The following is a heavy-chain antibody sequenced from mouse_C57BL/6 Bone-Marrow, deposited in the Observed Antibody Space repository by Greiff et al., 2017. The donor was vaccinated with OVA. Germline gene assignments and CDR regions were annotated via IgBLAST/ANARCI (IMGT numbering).Heavy chain of an antibody. CDR1: GYTFTRYW. Sequence: QVQLQQPGADLVRPGSSVKLSCKASGYTFTRYWMYWVQQSPIQGLEWIGNIDPSDSETHYNQKFKDKATLTVDKSSSTAYMQLSSLTSEDSAVYYCARRNGRNWYFDVWGTGTTVTVSS. CDR3: ARRNGRNWYFDV. CDR2: IDPSDSET. J-gene: IGHJ1*03. V-gene: IGHV1-52*01. D-gene: IGHD1-1*02.